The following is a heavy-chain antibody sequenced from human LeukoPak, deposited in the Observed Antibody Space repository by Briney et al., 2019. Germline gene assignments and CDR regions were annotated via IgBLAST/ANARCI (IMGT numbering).Heavy chain of an antibody. D-gene: IGHD4-17*01. CDR1: GLTFDEYG. Sequence: GGSLRLSCAASGLTFDEYGMSWGRQAPGKGREWGSGINLNGGSTAYANSVRGRFTISRDNYKNTLYIQMGRLRDADMAVYYCARGWDYGDYLYYFDYWGQGTLVTVSS. CDR2: INLNGGST. J-gene: IGHJ4*02. V-gene: IGHV3-20*04. CDR3: ARGWDYGDYLYYFDY.